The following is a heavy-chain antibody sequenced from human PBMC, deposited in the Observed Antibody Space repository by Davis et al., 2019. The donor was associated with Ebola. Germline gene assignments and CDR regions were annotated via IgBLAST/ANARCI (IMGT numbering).Heavy chain of an antibody. J-gene: IGHJ3*02. Sequence: GSLRLSCAVYGGSFSGYYWSWIRQHPGKGLEWIGYIYYSGSTNYIPSLKSRVTISVDTSKNQFSLKLSSVTAADTAVYYCARHRITMVRGVDDAFDIWGQGTMVTVSS. CDR1: GGSFSGYY. D-gene: IGHD3-10*01. V-gene: IGHV4-59*08. CDR2: IYYSGST. CDR3: ARHRITMVRGVDDAFDI.